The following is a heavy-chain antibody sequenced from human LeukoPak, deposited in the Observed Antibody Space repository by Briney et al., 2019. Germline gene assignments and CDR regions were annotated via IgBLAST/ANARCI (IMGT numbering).Heavy chain of an antibody. CDR3: ARDGNLELPHVGYYGMDV. D-gene: IGHD1-7*01. V-gene: IGHV4-4*07. J-gene: IGHJ6*02. CDR2: IYTSGST. Sequence: SETLSLTCTVSGGSISSYYWSWIRQPAGKGLEWIGRIYTSGSTNYNPSLKSRVTTSVDTSKNQFSLKLSSVTAADTAVYYCARDGNLELPHVGYYGMDVWGQGTTVTVSS. CDR1: GGSISSYY.